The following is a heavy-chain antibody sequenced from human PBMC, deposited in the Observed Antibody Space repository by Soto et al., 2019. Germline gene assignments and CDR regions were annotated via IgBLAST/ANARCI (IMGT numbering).Heavy chain of an antibody. V-gene: IGHV1-46*01. D-gene: IGHD3-10*01. CDR3: AREVESDYGSGSYPLYYYGMDV. Sequence: ASVKVSCKASGYTFTSYYMHWVRQAPGQGLERIGIINPSGGSTSYAQKYQGRVTMTRDTSTSTVYMELSSLRSEDTAVYYCAREVESDYGSGSYPLYYYGMDVWGQGTTVTVSS. J-gene: IGHJ6*02. CDR1: GYTFTSYY. CDR2: INPSGGST.